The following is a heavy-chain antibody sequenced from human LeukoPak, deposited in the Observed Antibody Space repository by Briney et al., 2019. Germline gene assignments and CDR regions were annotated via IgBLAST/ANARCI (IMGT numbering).Heavy chain of an antibody. J-gene: IGHJ4*02. D-gene: IGHD5-24*01. CDR2: IYSGGST. Sequence: PGGSLILSCAASGFTVSSNYMSWVRQAPGKGLEWDPVIYSGGSTYYADSVKGRFTISRDNSKNPLYLQMNSLRAEDTAVYYCARGSEMATIWDYWGQGTLVTVSS. CDR1: GFTVSSNY. CDR3: ARGSEMATIWDY. V-gene: IGHV3-53*01.